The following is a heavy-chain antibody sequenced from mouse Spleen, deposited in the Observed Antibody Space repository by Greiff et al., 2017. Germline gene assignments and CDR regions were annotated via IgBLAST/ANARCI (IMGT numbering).Heavy chain of an antibody. CDR3: ARQGYYGFAY. V-gene: IGHV5-9-3*01. Sequence: EVKLVESGGGLVKPGGSLKLSCAASGFTFSSYAMSWVRQTPEKRLEWVATISSGGSYTYYPDSVKGRFTISRDNAKNTLYLQMSSLRSEDTAMYYCARQGYYGFAYWGQGTLVTVSA. CDR2: ISSGGSYT. J-gene: IGHJ3*01. CDR1: GFTFSSYA. D-gene: IGHD1-1*01.